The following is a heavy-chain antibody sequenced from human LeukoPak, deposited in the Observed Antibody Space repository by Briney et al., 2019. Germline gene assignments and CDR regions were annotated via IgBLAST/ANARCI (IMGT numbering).Heavy chain of an antibody. V-gene: IGHV4-59*01. D-gene: IGHD3-22*01. CDR3: AREPGFDSSGYLNWFDP. J-gene: IGHJ5*02. Sequence: SETLSLTCTVSGGSISSYYWSWIRQPPGKGLEWIACISYSGSTKYNPSLKSRVTISVDTSKNQLSLKLSSVTAADTAVYYCAREPGFDSSGYLNWFDPWGQGTLVTVST. CDR1: GGSISSYY. CDR2: ISYSGST.